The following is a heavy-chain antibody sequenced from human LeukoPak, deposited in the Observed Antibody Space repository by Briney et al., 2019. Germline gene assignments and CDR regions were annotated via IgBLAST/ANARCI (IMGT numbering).Heavy chain of an antibody. V-gene: IGHV1-18*01. J-gene: IGHJ4*02. D-gene: IGHD2-2*01. CDR2: ISAYNGNT. CDR1: GYTFTSYG. CDR3: ARGRGCSSTSCDDYFDY. Sequence: ASVKVSCKASGYTFTSYGISWVRQAPGQGLEWMGWISAYNGNTNYAQKLQGRVTMTTDTSTSTAYMELRSLRSDDTAVYYCARGRGCSSTSCDDYFDYWAQGTLVTVSS.